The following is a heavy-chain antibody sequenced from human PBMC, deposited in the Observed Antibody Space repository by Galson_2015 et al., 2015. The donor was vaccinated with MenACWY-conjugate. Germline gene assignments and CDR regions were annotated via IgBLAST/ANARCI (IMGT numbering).Heavy chain of an antibody. J-gene: IGHJ4*02. D-gene: IGHD3-22*01. CDR1: GFTFSSYV. V-gene: IGHV3-23*01. CDR2: ISGNGGNT. Sequence: SLRLSCAASGFTFSSYVMSWVRQAPGKGLEWVSLISGNGGNTYYADSVKGRFTISRDNSKNVLYLQMNSLRSEDTALYYCATGYYYDSGGYRRGGLDYWGQGTLVTASS. CDR3: ATGYYYDSGGYRRGGLDY.